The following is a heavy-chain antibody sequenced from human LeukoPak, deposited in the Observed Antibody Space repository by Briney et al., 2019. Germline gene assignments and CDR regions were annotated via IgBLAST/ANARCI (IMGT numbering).Heavy chain of an antibody. J-gene: IGHJ4*02. CDR3: ARATDRGGDCYFVDY. CDR2: IYYSGST. D-gene: IGHD2-21*01. Sequence: ASETLSLTCTVSGGSISSYYWSWIRQPPGKGLEWIGYIYYSGSTNYNPSLKSRVTISVDTSKNQFSLKLSSVTAADTAVYYCARATDRGGDCYFVDYWGQGTLVTVSS. CDR1: GGSISSYY. V-gene: IGHV4-59*01.